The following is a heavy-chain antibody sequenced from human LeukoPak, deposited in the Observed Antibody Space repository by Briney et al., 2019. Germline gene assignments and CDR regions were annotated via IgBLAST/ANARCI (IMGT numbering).Heavy chain of an antibody. CDR1: GDSISSSNYY. D-gene: IGHD4-17*01. CDR2: IYYSGST. Sequence: PSETLSLTCTVSGDSISSSNYYWGWIRQPPGKGLAWIGSIYYSGSTYYNPSLKSRVTISIDTSKNQFSLNLSSVTAADTAVYYCARNYGDYGDAFDIWGQGTMVTVSS. V-gene: IGHV4-39*01. J-gene: IGHJ3*02. CDR3: ARNYGDYGDAFDI.